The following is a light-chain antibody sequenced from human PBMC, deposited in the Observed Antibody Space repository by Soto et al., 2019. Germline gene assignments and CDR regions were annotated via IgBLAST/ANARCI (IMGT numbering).Light chain of an antibody. CDR1: QSVSSSY. CDR3: QQYGSSPRT. Sequence: EIVLTQSPGTLSLSPGERATLSCRASQSVSSSYLAWYQQKPGQAPRLLVYGACSRATGIPDRFSGSGSGTDFTLTINRLEPEDLAVYYCQQYGSSPRTFGQGTKVEIK. CDR2: GAC. V-gene: IGKV3-20*01. J-gene: IGKJ1*01.